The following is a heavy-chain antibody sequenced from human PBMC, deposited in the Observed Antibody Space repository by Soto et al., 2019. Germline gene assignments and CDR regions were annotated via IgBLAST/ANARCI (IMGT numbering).Heavy chain of an antibody. Sequence: QVQLVQSGAEVKKPGASVKVSCKASGYTFTSYGISWVRQAPGQGLEWMGGISAYNGNTKDEQNLQGRVTMTTDTSTSTASMELRSLRSDDTAVYYCARALAVALIDYWGQGTLVTVSS. CDR3: ARALAVALIDY. J-gene: IGHJ4*02. CDR2: ISAYNGNT. V-gene: IGHV1-18*01. D-gene: IGHD6-19*01. CDR1: GYTFTSYG.